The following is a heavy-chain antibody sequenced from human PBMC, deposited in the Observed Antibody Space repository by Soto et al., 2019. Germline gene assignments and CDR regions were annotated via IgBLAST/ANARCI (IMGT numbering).Heavy chain of an antibody. D-gene: IGHD2-15*01. Sequence: GGSLRLSCAASGFTFSSYAMHWVRQAPGKGLEWVAVISYDGSNKYYADSVKGRFTISRDNSKNTLYLQMNSLRAEDTAVYYCARDCSGGSCFDYWGQGTLVTVSS. CDR3: ARDCSGGSCFDY. J-gene: IGHJ4*02. V-gene: IGHV3-30-3*01. CDR1: GFTFSSYA. CDR2: ISYDGSNK.